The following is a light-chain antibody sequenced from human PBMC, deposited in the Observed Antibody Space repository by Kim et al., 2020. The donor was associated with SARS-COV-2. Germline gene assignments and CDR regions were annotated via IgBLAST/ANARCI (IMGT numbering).Light chain of an antibody. V-gene: IGLV1-44*01. Sequence: GQRVTISCTGSSPNIGINTENWYHQLPGTAPEVLIHSNIQRPSGVPDRFSGSKSGTSASLAISGLQSEDEADYYCAAWDDSLNGWVFGGGTKLTVL. CDR1: SPNIGINT. CDR2: SNI. J-gene: IGLJ3*02. CDR3: AAWDDSLNGWV.